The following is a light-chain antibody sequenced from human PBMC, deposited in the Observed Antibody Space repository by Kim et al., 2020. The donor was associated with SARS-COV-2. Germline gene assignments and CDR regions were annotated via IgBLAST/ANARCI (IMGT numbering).Light chain of an antibody. J-gene: IGLJ3*02. CDR3: QSYDNSLSVWV. Sequence: QRVTISCNGSSSNIGAGSDVHWYQQLPGTAPRLLIFGNNNRPSGVPDRFSGSKSGTSASLAITGLQAEDESAYYCQSYDNSLSVWVFGGGTQLTVL. CDR2: GNN. V-gene: IGLV1-40*01. CDR1: SSNIGAGSD.